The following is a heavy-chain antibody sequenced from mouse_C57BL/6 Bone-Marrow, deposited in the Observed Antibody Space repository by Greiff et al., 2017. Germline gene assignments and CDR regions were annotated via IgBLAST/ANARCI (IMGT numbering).Heavy chain of an antibody. CDR2: ILPGSGST. V-gene: IGHV1-9*01. Sequence: QVQLQQSGAELMKPGASVKLSCKATGYTFTGYWIEWVKQRPGHGLEWIGEILPGSGSTNYNEKFKGKATFTPDTSSNTAYMQLSSLTTEDSAIYYCGGLITTVVDWYFDVLGTGTTVNGSS. J-gene: IGHJ1*03. CDR3: GGLITTVVDWYFDV. D-gene: IGHD1-1*01. CDR1: GYTFTGYW.